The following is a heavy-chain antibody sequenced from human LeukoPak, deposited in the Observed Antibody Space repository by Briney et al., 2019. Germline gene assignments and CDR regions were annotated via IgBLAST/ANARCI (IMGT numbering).Heavy chain of an antibody. CDR1: NGSISIYY. CDR3: AREITVTRPFDY. J-gene: IGHJ4*02. D-gene: IGHD4-17*01. V-gene: IGHV4-4*07. CDR2: ISASGST. Sequence: PSETLSLTCTVSNGSISIYYWSWVRQPAGKGLEWIGRISASGSTNYNPSLKSRVTMSVDTSKNQFSLRLSSVTAADTAVYYCAREITVTRPFDYWGQGTLVTASS.